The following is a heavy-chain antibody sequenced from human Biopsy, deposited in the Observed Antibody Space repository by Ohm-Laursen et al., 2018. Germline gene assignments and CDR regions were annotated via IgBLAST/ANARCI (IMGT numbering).Heavy chain of an antibody. V-gene: IGHV4-31*03. CDR1: GGSISSGGYY. D-gene: IGHD3-16*02. CDR3: ASGEGLRLGEFSHLDV. J-gene: IGHJ6*02. Sequence: PSETLSLTCTVSGGSISSGGYYWSWIRQHPGKGLEWIGYIYYSGSTYYNPSLKSRVDISLDTSKNQFSLKLNSLTAADTAVYYCASGEGLRLGEFSHLDVWGQGTTVTVSS. CDR2: IYYSGST.